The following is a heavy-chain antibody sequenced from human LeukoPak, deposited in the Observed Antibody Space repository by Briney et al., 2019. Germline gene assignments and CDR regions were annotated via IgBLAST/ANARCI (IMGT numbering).Heavy chain of an antibody. D-gene: IGHD6-13*01. CDR2: IYYSGNS. V-gene: IGHV4-39*01. CDR1: GGSISNNDYY. CDR3: ARLGRSSSWYISSRRHFDY. J-gene: IGHJ4*02. Sequence: SETLSLTCTVSGGSISNNDYYWGWVRQPPGKGLEWIATIYYSGNSYYNPSLKSRVAISVDTSKNQFSLRLSPVSAADTAVYYCARLGRSSSWYISSRRHFDYWGQGALVTVSS.